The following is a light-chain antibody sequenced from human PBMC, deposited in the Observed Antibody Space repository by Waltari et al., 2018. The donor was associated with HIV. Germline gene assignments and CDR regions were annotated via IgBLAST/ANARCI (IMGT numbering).Light chain of an antibody. CDR3: QAWGSTTSGV. CDR2: QAN. Sequence: SYEVTQPPSVAVSPGQTATITCYGYELGDKYTCWYQQKPGQSPLLVIYQANKRPSGIPERFSGSSSGHTATLTISGTLPMDEADYYCQAWGSTTSGVFGRGTRLTVL. CDR1: ELGDKY. J-gene: IGLJ3*02. V-gene: IGLV3-1*01.